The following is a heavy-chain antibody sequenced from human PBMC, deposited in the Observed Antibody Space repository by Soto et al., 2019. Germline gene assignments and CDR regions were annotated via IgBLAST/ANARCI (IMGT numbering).Heavy chain of an antibody. CDR2: IAFDGGNK. Sequence: GGSLRLSCAASGFRFTEYGMHWVRQAPGKGLEWVAAIAFDGGNKFYEDSVKGRFTISRNNGVDTLRLQMNSLRIEDTAVYYCATNMDRRSVHYSHKWGQGTLVTVSS. D-gene: IGHD2-15*01. CDR1: GFRFTEYG. V-gene: IGHV3-30*03. CDR3: ATNMDRRSVHYSHK. J-gene: IGHJ1*01.